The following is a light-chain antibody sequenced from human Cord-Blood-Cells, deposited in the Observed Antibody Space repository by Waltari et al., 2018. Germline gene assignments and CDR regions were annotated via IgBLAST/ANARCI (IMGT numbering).Light chain of an antibody. Sequence: DIQMTQSPSSLSASVGDRVTITCRASQSISSYLNWYQQKPGKAPKLLIYAASSLQSGVPSRFSGSGSGTDFTLTSSSLQPEDFATYYCQQSYSTPVVFGQGTKVEIK. CDR2: AAS. CDR3: QQSYSTPVV. J-gene: IGKJ1*01. V-gene: IGKV1-39*01. CDR1: QSISSY.